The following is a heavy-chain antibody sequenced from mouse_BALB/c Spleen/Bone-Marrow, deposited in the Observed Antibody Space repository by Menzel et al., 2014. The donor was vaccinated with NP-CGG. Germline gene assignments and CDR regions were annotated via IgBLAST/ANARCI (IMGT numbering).Heavy chain of an antibody. CDR2: INPSNGGT. J-gene: IGHJ4*01. V-gene: IGHV1S16*01. D-gene: IGHD1-1*01. Sequence: VQVVESGAELVKPGASVKLSCKASGYTFTSYWMHWVKLRPGQGFEWIGEINPSNGGTNYNEKFKRKATLTVDKSSSTAYMQLSSLTSEDSAVYYCTYMGYYGSSYAIDYWGQGTSVTVSS. CDR3: TYMGYYGSSYAIDY. CDR1: GYTFTSYW.